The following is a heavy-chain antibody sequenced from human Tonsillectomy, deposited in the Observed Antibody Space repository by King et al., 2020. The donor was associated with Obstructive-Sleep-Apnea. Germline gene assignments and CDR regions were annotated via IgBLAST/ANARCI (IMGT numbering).Heavy chain of an antibody. V-gene: IGHV3-23*04. J-gene: IGHJ4*02. D-gene: IGHD6-19*01. CDR1: GFTFSNYA. CDR3: AKGGSGWPFDY. CDR2: ISNSGVNT. Sequence: VQLVESGGGLVQPGGSLRLSCAASGFTFSNYAMTWVRQAPGKGLEWVSSISNSGVNTYYADSVKGRFTISRDNSENTLYLQMNSLRGEDTAVYYCAKGGSGWPFDYWGQGTLVTVSS.